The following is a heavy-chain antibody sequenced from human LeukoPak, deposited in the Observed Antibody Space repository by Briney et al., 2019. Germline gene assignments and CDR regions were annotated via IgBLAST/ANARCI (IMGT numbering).Heavy chain of an antibody. CDR2: ISYDGSNK. J-gene: IGHJ4*02. Sequence: PGGSLRLSCAASGFTFSSYAMHWVRQAPGKGLEWVAVISYDGSNKYYADSVKGRFTISRDNSKNTLYLQMNSLRAEDTAVYYCARDRRVYGDYPYYFDYWGQGTLVTVSS. CDR1: GFTFSSYA. V-gene: IGHV3-30-3*01. CDR3: ARDRRVYGDYPYYFDY. D-gene: IGHD4-17*01.